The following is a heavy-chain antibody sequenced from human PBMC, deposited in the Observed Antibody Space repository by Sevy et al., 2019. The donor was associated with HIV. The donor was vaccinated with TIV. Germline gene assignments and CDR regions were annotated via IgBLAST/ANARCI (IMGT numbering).Heavy chain of an antibody. CDR2: IIPIFGTA. Sequence: ASVKVSCKASGGTFSSYAISWVRQAPGQGLEWMGGIIPIFGTANYAQKFQGRVTITADKSTSTAYMELSSLRSEDTAVCYCARESYGDYDRGAFDIWGQGTMVTVSS. V-gene: IGHV1-69*06. J-gene: IGHJ3*02. CDR1: GGTFSSYA. CDR3: ARESYGDYDRGAFDI. D-gene: IGHD4-17*01.